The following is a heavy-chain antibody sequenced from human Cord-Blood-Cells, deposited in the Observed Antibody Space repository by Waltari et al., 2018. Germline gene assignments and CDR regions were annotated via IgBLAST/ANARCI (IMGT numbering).Heavy chain of an antibody. CDR3: ARGLGIYFDY. CDR2: LYYSGST. J-gene: IGHJ4*02. D-gene: IGHD3-16*01. V-gene: IGHV4-39*01. Sequence: QLQLQESGPGLVKPSETLSLTCTVSGGSISSSSYYWGWIRQPPGKGLEWIGSLYYSGSTYYNPSLKSRVTISVDTSKNQFSLKLSSVTAADTAVYYCARGLGIYFDYWGQGTLVTVSS. CDR1: GGSISSSSYY.